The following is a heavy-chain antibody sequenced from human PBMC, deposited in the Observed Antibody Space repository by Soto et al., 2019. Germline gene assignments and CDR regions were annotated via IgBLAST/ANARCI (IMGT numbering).Heavy chain of an antibody. V-gene: IGHV1-2*04. Sequence: GASVKVSCKASGYTFTGYYMHWVRQAPGQGLEWMGWINPNSGGTNYAQKFQGWVTMTRDTSISTAYMELSRLRSDDTAVYYCARDLYISSSPPGSADYYYGMDVWGQGTTGTVSS. CDR1: GYTFTGYY. J-gene: IGHJ6*01. CDR3: ARDLYISSSPPGSADYYYGMDV. D-gene: IGHD6-13*01. CDR2: INPNSGGT.